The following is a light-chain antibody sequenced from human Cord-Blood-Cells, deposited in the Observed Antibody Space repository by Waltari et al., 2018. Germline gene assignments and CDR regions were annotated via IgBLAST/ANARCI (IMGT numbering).Light chain of an antibody. Sequence: DIQMTQSPSSLSASVGDRVTITCQASQDISNYLNWYQQKPGKAPKLLIYDASNLETGVPSRFSGSGAGTDFTFTISSLHPEDIATYYCQQYDNLPTPDTFGQGTKLESK. CDR3: QQYDNLPTPDT. CDR1: QDISNY. V-gene: IGKV1-33*01. J-gene: IGKJ2*01. CDR2: DAS.